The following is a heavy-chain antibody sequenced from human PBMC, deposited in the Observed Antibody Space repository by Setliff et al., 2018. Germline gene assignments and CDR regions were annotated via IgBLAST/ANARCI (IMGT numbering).Heavy chain of an antibody. D-gene: IGHD3-10*01. Sequence: HLGGSLRLSCAASGFTFSSDAMSWVRQAPGKGLEWVGRIRNKANGYTTRYAASVKDRLSISRDDSVNSLYLQMDSLKPEDTAVYFCARATFGSGSYFLDYWGQGTLVTVSS. CDR2: IRNKANGYTT. CDR1: GFTFSSDA. CDR3: ARATFGSGSYFLDY. J-gene: IGHJ4*02. V-gene: IGHV3-72*01.